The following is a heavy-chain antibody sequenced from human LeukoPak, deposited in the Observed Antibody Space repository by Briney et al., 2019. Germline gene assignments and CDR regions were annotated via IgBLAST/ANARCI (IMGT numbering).Heavy chain of an antibody. D-gene: IGHD3-10*01. CDR1: GFTFNNYA. V-gene: IGHV3-23*01. Sequence: PGGSLRLSCAASGFTFNNYAMSWVRQAPGEGLEWVSGVCGSGGRTNYVDSVKGRFTISRDNSKNTVYLQVSSLRADDTAVYYCAKDSRGANFFGDFDYWGQGTLVTVSS. CDR2: VCGSGGRT. J-gene: IGHJ4*02. CDR3: AKDSRGANFFGDFDY.